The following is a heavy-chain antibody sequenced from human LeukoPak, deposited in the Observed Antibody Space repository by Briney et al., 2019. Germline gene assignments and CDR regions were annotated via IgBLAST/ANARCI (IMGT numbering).Heavy chain of an antibody. CDR1: GGSISSGGYY. D-gene: IGHD4-4*01. J-gene: IGHJ6*02. Sequence: SEALSLTCTVSGGSISSGGYYWSWIRQHPGKGLEWIGYIYYSGSTYYNPSLKSRVTISVDTSKNQFSLKLTSVTAADTATYYCARVGDSNFYNYGMDVWGQGTTVIVSS. CDR2: IYYSGST. V-gene: IGHV4-31*03. CDR3: ARVGDSNFYNYGMDV.